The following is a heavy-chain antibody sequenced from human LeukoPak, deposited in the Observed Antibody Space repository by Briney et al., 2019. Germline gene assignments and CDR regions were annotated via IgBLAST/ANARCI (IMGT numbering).Heavy chain of an antibody. J-gene: IGHJ4*02. V-gene: IGHV4-61*02. CDR3: ARDGDLYGGNSLDY. Sequence: PSETLSLTCTVSGGSISSGSYYWSWIRQPAGKGLEWIGRIYTSGSTNYSPSLKSRVTISVDTSKNQFSLKLTSVTAADTAVYYCARDGDLYGGNSLDYWGQGTLVTVS. CDR1: GGSISSGSYY. D-gene: IGHD4-23*01. CDR2: IYTSGST.